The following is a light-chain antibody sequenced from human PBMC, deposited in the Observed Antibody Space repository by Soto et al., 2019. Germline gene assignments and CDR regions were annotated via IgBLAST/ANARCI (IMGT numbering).Light chain of an antibody. CDR2: GAS. Sequence: EIVLTQSPATLSLSPGERATLSCRASQSVSNNYLAWYQQKPGQAPRLLIYGASNRATGIPDRFSGSGSGTDFTLTTTRLEPEDFAVYFCQQYGSSPRTFGQGTRLEIK. CDR1: QSVSNNY. V-gene: IGKV3-20*01. J-gene: IGKJ5*01. CDR3: QQYGSSPRT.